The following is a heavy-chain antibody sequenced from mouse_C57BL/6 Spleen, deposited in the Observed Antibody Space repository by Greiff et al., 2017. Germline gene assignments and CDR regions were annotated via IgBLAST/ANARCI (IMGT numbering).Heavy chain of an antibody. CDR3: ARADDYSWFAY. D-gene: IGHD2-4*01. J-gene: IGHJ3*01. Sequence: QVQLKESGAELVKPGASVKISCKASGYAFSSYWMNWVKQRPGKGLEWIGQIYPGDGDTNYNGKFKGKATLTADKSSSTAYMQLSSLSAEYSAVYFCARADDYSWFAYWGQGTLVTVSA. CDR1: GYAFSSYW. CDR2: IYPGDGDT. V-gene: IGHV1-80*01.